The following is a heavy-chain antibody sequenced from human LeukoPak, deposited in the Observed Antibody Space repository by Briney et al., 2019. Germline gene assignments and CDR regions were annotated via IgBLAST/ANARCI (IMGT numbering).Heavy chain of an antibody. Sequence: GGSLRLSCAASGFTFSSYAMSWVRQAPGKGLEWVSAISGSGGSTYYADSVKGRFTISRDNSKNTLYLQMNSLRAEDTAVYYSVKAFPYYNDRSGYYYAEYLQHWSQDTLVTVSS. CDR1: GFTFSSYA. CDR3: VKAFPYYNDRSGYYYAEYLQH. J-gene: IGHJ1*01. V-gene: IGHV3-23*01. CDR2: ISGSGGST. D-gene: IGHD3-22*01.